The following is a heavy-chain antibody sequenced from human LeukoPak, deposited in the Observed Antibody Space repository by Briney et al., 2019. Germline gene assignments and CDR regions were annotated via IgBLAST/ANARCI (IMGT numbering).Heavy chain of an antibody. CDR2: IYSGGST. D-gene: IGHD3-22*01. J-gene: IGHJ4*02. Sequence: GRSLRLSCAASGFTVSSNYMSWVRQAPGKGLEWVSVIYSGGSTYYADSVKGRFTISRDNSKNTLYLQMNSLRAEDTAVYYCARENDSSGYYYIDYWGQGTLVTVSS. CDR3: ARENDSSGYYYIDY. CDR1: GFTVSSNY. V-gene: IGHV3-53*01.